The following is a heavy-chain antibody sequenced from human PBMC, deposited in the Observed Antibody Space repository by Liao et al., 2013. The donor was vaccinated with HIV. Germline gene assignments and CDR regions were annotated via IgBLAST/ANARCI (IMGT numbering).Heavy chain of an antibody. CDR3: ARVSSSWSYYYYYMDV. CDR2: INHGGST. Sequence: QVRLQQWGAGLLKPSETLSLTCTVYGGSFSGYYWSWIRQPPGKGLEWIGEINHGGSTNYNPSLKSRVIISIDTSRNQFSLKLSSVTAADTAVYYCARVSSSWSYYYYYMDVWGKGTTVTVSS. CDR1: GGSFSGYY. V-gene: IGHV4-34*01. J-gene: IGHJ6*03. D-gene: IGHD6-13*01.